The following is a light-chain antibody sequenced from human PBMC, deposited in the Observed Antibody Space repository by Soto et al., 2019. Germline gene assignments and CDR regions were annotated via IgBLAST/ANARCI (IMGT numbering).Light chain of an antibody. CDR3: SSYTSTSAVV. V-gene: IGLV2-14*01. CDR1: SSDVGGYNY. J-gene: IGLJ2*01. Sequence: QSALTQPASVSGSPGQSITISCTGTSSDVGGYNYVSWYQQHPGKAPKLTIYDVSNRPSGVSNRFSGSKSDNTASLAISGLQAEDEADYYCSSYTSTSAVVFGGGTKLTVL. CDR2: DVS.